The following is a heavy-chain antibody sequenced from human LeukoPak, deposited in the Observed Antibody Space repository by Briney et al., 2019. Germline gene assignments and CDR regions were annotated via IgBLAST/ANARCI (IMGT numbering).Heavy chain of an antibody. J-gene: IGHJ4*02. CDR2: IIDVGDT. D-gene: IGHD2-15*01. Sequence: GGSLRLSCAVSGFPLSEHAMSWVRQAPGEGLEWVSGIIDVGDTYYADSVKGRFTISRDSSKNTLYLQMNSLRAEDTATYYCAKDYCRGGNCPLPFFDSWGQGTLVTVSS. CDR3: AKDYCRGGNCPLPFFDS. CDR1: GFPLSEHA. V-gene: IGHV3-23*01.